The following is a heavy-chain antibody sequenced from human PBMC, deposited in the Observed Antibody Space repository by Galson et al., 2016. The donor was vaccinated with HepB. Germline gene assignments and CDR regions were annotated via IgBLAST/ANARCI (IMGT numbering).Heavy chain of an antibody. Sequence: PALVKPTQTLTLTCTFSGFSLSTSGMCVSWIRQPPGKALEWLARIDWDDDKYYSTSLKTRLTISKDTSKNQVVLTLTNMDPVDTATYYFSRVTNRGRHLSYFDDWGQGPLVT. CDR2: IDWDDDK. CDR3: SRVTNRGRHLSYFDD. J-gene: IGHJ4*02. D-gene: IGHD3-10*01. CDR1: GFSLSTSGMC. V-gene: IGHV2-70*11.